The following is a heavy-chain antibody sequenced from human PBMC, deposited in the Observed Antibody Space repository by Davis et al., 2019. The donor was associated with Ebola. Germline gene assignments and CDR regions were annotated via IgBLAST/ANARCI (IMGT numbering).Heavy chain of an antibody. D-gene: IGHD3-10*01. J-gene: IGHJ5*02. CDR1: GGSISGYF. CDR3: AAILWGSGTRHVDP. V-gene: IGHV4-59*08. CDR2: IHYGGTT. Sequence: MPSETLSLTCTVSGGSISGYFWSWIRQPPGKGLEWIGHIHYGGTTTFNASLQSRVTMSVDASKNQFSLRLSSVTAADTAVYYGAAILWGSGTRHVDPWGQGNLVTVS.